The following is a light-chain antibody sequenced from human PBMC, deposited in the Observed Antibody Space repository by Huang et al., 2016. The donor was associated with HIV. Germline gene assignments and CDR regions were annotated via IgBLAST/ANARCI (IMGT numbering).Light chain of an antibody. CDR1: QGINNY. V-gene: IGKV1-9*01. CDR2: STS. J-gene: IGKJ1*01. CDR3: QQFHSYPWT. Sequence: IQLTQSPSSLSASVGDRVMITCRASQGINNYLAWYQQKPGKSPNLLIYSTSALQSGVPSRFSGSGTGTVFILTISGLQPEDFATYYCQQFHSYPWTFGQGTKVDIK.